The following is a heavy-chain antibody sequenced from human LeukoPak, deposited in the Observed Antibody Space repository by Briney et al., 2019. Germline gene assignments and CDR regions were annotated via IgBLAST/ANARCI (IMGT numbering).Heavy chain of an antibody. CDR1: GFTFSDYN. Sequence: GGSLRLSCAASGFTFSDYNMNWVRQAPGKGLEWVSVISTSSTYIYYADSVKGRFTISRDNAKNSLYLQMNSLRAEDTAVYYCARVSTAVSLAIDYWGQGTLVTVST. D-gene: IGHD6-13*01. V-gene: IGHV3-21*06. CDR3: ARVSTAVSLAIDY. J-gene: IGHJ4*02. CDR2: ISTSSTYI.